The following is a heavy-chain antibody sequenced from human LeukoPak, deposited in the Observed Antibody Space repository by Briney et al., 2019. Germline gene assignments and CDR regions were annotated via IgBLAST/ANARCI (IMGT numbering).Heavy chain of an antibody. CDR2: ISAYNGNT. CDR3: ARGITKVRGVIPCYFDY. J-gene: IGHJ4*02. D-gene: IGHD3-10*01. Sequence: ASVKVSCKASGGTFSSYAISWVRQAPGQGLEWMGWISAYNGNTNYAQKLQGRVTMTTDTSTSTAYMELRSLRSDDTAVYYCARGITKVRGVIPCYFDYWGQGTLVTVSS. CDR1: GGTFSSYA. V-gene: IGHV1-18*01.